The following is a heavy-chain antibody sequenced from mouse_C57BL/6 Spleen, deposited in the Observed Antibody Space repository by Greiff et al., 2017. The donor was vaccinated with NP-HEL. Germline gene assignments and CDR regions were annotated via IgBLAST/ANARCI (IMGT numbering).Heavy chain of an antibody. CDR2: IYPGSGST. V-gene: IGHV1-55*01. J-gene: IGHJ4*01. D-gene: IGHD2-4*01. CDR1: GYTFTSYW. Sequence: QVQLKQPGAELVKPGASVKMSCKASGYTFTSYWITWVKQRPGQGLEWIGDIYPGSGSTNYNEKFKSKATLTVDTSSSTAYMQLSSLTSEDSAVYYCARFGDYDVGMLAMDYWGQGTSVTVSS. CDR3: ARFGDYDVGMLAMDY.